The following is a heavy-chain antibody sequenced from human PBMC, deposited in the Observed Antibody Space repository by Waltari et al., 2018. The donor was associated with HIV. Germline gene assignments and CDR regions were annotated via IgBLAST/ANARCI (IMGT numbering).Heavy chain of an antibody. CDR3: AHTPAEGRWLHFDS. CDR1: GVSLTTSAEG. CDR2: IYWNDNK. D-gene: IGHD6-13*01. J-gene: IGHJ5*01. Sequence: QITLKESDPTLLKPTQTLTLTCPFSGVSLTTSAEGVGWIRQPPGKALEWLALIYWNDNKRYSPSLKSRLTITKDTSKNQVVLTLANVDPVDTATYHCAHTPAEGRWLHFDSWGPGTLVTVSS. V-gene: IGHV2-5*01.